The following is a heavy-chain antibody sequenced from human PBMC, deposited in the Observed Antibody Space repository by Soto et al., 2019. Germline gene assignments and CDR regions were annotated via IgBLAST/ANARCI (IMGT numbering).Heavy chain of an antibody. CDR3: ARDRIVGTSYSEY. V-gene: IGHV4-39*02. D-gene: IGHD1-26*01. CDR1: VGSISSSSYY. CDR2: IYYSWST. J-gene: IGHJ4*02. Sequence: PSETLSLTCTVSVGSISSSSYYLGWIRQPPGKGLEWIGSIYYSWSTYYNPSLKSRVTISVDTSKNQFSLKLSSVTAADTAVYYCARDRIVGTSYSEYWGQGTMVTVSS.